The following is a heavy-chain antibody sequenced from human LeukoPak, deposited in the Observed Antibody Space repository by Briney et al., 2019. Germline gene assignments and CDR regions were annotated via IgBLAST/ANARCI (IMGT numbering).Heavy chain of an antibody. D-gene: IGHD4/OR15-4a*01. CDR2: ISRDGSNT. J-gene: IGHJ4*02. CDR3: ARDESAYFDS. Sequence: GGSLRLSCAASGFTFSNYWMHWVRQAPGKGLVWVSHISRDGSNTFYADSVKGRFTISRDNAKNTLSLQLNSLSAEDTAVYYCARDESAYFDSWGQGTLVTVSS. CDR1: GFTFSNYW. V-gene: IGHV3-74*01.